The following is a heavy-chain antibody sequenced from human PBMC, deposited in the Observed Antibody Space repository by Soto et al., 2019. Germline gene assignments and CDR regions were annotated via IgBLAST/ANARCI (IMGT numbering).Heavy chain of an antibody. CDR2: INHRGST. J-gene: IGHJ4*02. CDR1: GGSFSGYY. CDR3: ASYATARDYLDY. V-gene: IGHV4-34*01. D-gene: IGHD3-16*01. Sequence: QVQLQQWGAGLLKPSETLSLTCAVYGGSFSGYYWSWIRQPPGKGLEWIGEINHRGSTNYNPSLKSRVTLAVDTSKNQFTQKLSSVTAADTAVYYCASYATARDYLDYWGQGTLVTVSS.